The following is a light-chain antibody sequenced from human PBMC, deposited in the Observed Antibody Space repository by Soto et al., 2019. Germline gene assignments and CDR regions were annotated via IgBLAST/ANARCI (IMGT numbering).Light chain of an antibody. CDR2: EGS. CDR1: SSDVGSYNF. CDR3: CSYAGTNSYV. J-gene: IGLJ1*01. Sequence: QSALTQPASVSGSPGQSITISCTGASSDVGSYNFVSWYQQHPGKAPKLMIYEGSKRPSGASNRFSGSKSGNTASLTISGLQAEDEADYYCCSYAGTNSYVFGTGTKLTVL. V-gene: IGLV2-23*01.